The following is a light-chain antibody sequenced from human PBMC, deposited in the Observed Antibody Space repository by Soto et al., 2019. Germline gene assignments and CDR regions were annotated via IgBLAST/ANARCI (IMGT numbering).Light chain of an antibody. CDR2: AAS. Sequence: DIQMTQPPSSVSASVGDRVTITCRASQGISSWLAWYQQKQGKAPKLLIDAASSLQSGVPSRFSGSGSGTEFTLTISSLQPDDFATYYCQQYSTYTPRTFGQGTKVDIK. J-gene: IGKJ1*01. V-gene: IGKV1D-16*01. CDR1: QGISSW. CDR3: QQYSTYTPRT.